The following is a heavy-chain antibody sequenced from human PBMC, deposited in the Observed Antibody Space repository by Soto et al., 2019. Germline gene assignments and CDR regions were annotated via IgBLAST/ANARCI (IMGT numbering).Heavy chain of an antibody. D-gene: IGHD6-13*01. CDR3: ASGEYRAAAGIYYYYGMDV. J-gene: IGHJ6*01. CDR1: GFTFSSYW. CDR2: IKQDGSEK. V-gene: IGHV3-7*01. Sequence: GGSLRPSCAASGFTFSSYWMSWVRQATGKGLECVANIKQDGSEKYYVDSGKGRFTISRDNAKNSLYLQMNSLRAEDTAVYYCASGEYRAAAGIYYYYGMDVWGQGTTVTVSS.